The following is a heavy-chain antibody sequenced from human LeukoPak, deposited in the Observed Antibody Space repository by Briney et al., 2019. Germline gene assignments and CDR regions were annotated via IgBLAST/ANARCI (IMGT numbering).Heavy chain of an antibody. CDR3: VKALYSPLFLFDS. D-gene: IGHD2-21*01. V-gene: IGHV3-30*02. CDR1: GFTFSSYT. CDR2: IRNDGSDE. J-gene: IGHJ4*02. Sequence: GESLRLSCAASGFTFSSYTMHWVRQAAGKGLEWVAFIRNDGSDEYHPDSVKGRFTISRDNSKNTLFLQMTSLRPEDTAVYYCVKALYSPLFLFDSWGQGTLVTVSS.